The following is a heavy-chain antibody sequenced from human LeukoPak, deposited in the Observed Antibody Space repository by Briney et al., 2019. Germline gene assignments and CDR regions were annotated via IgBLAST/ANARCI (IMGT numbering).Heavy chain of an antibody. Sequence: SETLSLTCTVSGGSISSCCWCWIRKRDGTGLELIGRIYTSGSTNYNPSLKSRVTMSVDTSKNQFSLQLSSVTAADTAVYYCAGEVATPPAAVTPFDYWGQGTLVTVSS. V-gene: IGHV4-4*07. CDR2: IYTSGST. J-gene: IGHJ4*02. D-gene: IGHD5-12*01. CDR1: GGSISSCC. CDR3: AGEVATPPAAVTPFDY.